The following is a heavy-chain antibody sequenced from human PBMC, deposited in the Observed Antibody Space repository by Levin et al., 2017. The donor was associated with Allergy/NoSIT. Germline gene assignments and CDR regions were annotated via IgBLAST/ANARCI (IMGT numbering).Heavy chain of an antibody. CDR2: ISFDGSNK. CDR1: GFTFSSYG. Sequence: GGSLRLSCAASGFTFSSYGMHWVRQAPGKGLEWVAVISFDGSNKYFADSVKGRFTISRDNSKNTLYLQMNSLRAEDTAVYYCAKDWGGDSSSGLHLDYWGQGTLVTVSS. V-gene: IGHV3-30*18. J-gene: IGHJ4*02. D-gene: IGHD6-13*01. CDR3: AKDWGGDSSSGLHLDY.